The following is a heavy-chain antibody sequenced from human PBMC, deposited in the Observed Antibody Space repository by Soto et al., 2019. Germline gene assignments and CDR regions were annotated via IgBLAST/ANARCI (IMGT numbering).Heavy chain of an antibody. Sequence: SETLSLTCSVSGASISSYYWSWIRQPPGKGLEWIGYIYDSGSTKYNPSLKSRVTISIDTSKNQFSLKLSSVTAADTAVYYCAKEGSGSYFNWFDPWGQGTLVT. CDR1: GASISSYY. CDR2: IYDSGST. J-gene: IGHJ5*02. V-gene: IGHV4-59*01. CDR3: AKEGSGSYFNWFDP. D-gene: IGHD1-26*01.